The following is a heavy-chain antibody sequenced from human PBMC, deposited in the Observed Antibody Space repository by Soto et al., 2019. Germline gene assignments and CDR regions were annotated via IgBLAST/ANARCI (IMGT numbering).Heavy chain of an antibody. V-gene: IGHV3-33*01. CDR1: GFTFSSYG. CDR2: IWYDGSNK. CDR3: ARRAGETYYYYYYGMDV. J-gene: IGHJ6*02. Sequence: GGSLRLSCAASGFTFSSYGMHWVRQAPGKGLEWVAVIWYDGSNKYYADSVKGRFTISRDNSKNTLYLQMNSLRAEDTAEYYCARRAGETYYYYYYGMDVWGQGTTVTVSS.